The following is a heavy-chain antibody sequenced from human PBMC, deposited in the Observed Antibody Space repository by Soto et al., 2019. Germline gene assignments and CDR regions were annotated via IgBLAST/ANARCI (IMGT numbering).Heavy chain of an antibody. D-gene: IGHD3-10*01. Sequence: EVQLVESGGGLVQPGGSLRLSCAASGFTFTNLWIYWVRQTPEKGLVWVAGINGDGTITAYADSVKGRFTISRDNAKSTLYMQMNSLTIEDTALYYCVRDFRWGEGTVVTVSP. J-gene: IGHJ1*01. CDR1: GFTFTNLW. V-gene: IGHV3-74*01. CDR3: VRDFR. CDR2: INGDGTIT.